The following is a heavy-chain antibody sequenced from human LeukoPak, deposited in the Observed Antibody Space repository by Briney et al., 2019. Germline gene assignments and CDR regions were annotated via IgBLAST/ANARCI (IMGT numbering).Heavy chain of an antibody. CDR1: GFTFSSYA. CDR3: ASRGGTIAVASPAKAGFDP. Sequence: GESLRLSCAASGFTFSSYAMSWVRQAPGKGLEWVSAISGSGGSTYYADSVKGRFTISRDNSKNTLYLQMNSLRAEDTAVYYCASRGGTIAVASPAKAGFDPWGQGTLVTVSS. V-gene: IGHV3-23*01. D-gene: IGHD6-19*01. J-gene: IGHJ5*02. CDR2: ISGSGGST.